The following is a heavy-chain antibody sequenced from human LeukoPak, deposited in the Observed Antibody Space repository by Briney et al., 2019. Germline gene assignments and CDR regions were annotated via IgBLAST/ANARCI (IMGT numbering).Heavy chain of an antibody. CDR1: GFTFSSYA. V-gene: IGHV3-23*01. Sequence: GGSLRLSCAASGFTFSSYAMSWVRQAPGKGLEWVSAISGSGGSTYYADSVQGRFTISRDNSKNTLYLQMNSLRAEDTAVYYCAKYSGSYYLSSNLDYFQHWGQGTLVTVSS. J-gene: IGHJ1*01. CDR2: ISGSGGST. D-gene: IGHD1-26*01. CDR3: AKYSGSYYLSSNLDYFQH.